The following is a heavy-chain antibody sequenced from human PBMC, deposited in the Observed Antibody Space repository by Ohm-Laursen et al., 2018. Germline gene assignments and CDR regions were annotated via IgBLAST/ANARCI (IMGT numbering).Heavy chain of an antibody. J-gene: IGHJ4*02. CDR3: ARDWVGRWLQPNPGY. CDR2: ISSSSSYI. CDR1: GFTFSSYA. D-gene: IGHD5-24*01. Sequence: SLRLSCAASGFTFSSYAMNWVRQAPGKGLEWVSSISSSSSYIYYADSVKGRFTISRDNAKNSLYLQMNSLRAEDTAVYYCARDWVGRWLQPNPGYWGQGTLVTVSS. V-gene: IGHV3-21*01.